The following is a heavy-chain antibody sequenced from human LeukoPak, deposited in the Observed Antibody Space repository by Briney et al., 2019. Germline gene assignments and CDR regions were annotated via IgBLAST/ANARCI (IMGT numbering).Heavy chain of an antibody. V-gene: IGHV3-23*01. CDR2: ISGSGGST. J-gene: IGHJ3*02. D-gene: IGHD3-16*01. Sequence: GGSLRLSCAASGFPFSSYAMSWVRQAPGKGLEWVSAISGSGGSTYYADSVKGRFTISRDNSKNTLYLQMNSLRAEDTAVYYCAKDHGGSDAFDIWGQGTMVTVSS. CDR3: AKDHGGSDAFDI. CDR1: GFPFSSYA.